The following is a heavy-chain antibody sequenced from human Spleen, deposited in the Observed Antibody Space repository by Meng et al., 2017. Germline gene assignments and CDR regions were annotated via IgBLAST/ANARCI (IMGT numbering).Heavy chain of an antibody. CDR3: ARAYGDYVNDFDY. J-gene: IGHJ4*02. Sequence: GESLKISCAASGFTFSSYAMSWVRQAPGKGLEWVSAISGSGGSTYYADSVKGRFTISRDNAKNTLYLQMNSLRAEDTAVYYCARAYGDYVNDFDYWGQGTLVTVSS. D-gene: IGHD4-17*01. V-gene: IGHV3-23*01. CDR1: GFTFSSYA. CDR2: ISGSGGST.